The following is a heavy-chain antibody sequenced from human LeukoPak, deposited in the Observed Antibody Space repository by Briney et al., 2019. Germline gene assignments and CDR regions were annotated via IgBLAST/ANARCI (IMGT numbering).Heavy chain of an antibody. CDR3: ARDDGDSAQRHSGYGYFDY. CDR2: ISYDGSNK. V-gene: IGHV3-30-3*01. D-gene: IGHD5-12*01. Sequence: GGSLRLSCAASGFTFSSYAMHWVRQAPGKGLEWVAVISYDGSNKYYADSVKGRFTISRDNSKNTLHLQMNSLRAEDTAVYYCARDDGDSAQRHSGYGYFDYWGQGTLVTVSS. CDR1: GFTFSSYA. J-gene: IGHJ4*02.